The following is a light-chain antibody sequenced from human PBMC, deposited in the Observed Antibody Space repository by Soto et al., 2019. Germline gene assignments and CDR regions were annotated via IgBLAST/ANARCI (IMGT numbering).Light chain of an antibody. CDR3: QQYSSWT. V-gene: IGKV4-1*01. J-gene: IGKJ1*01. Sequence: DIVMTQSPDSLAVSLGERATINCKSSQSVLDRSNNRNYLAWYQQKPGQPPKLLIYWASIRASGVPDRFSGNGSGTDFTLAINSLQAEDVAVYYCQQYSSWTFGQGTKVEI. CDR1: QSVLDRSNNRNY. CDR2: WAS.